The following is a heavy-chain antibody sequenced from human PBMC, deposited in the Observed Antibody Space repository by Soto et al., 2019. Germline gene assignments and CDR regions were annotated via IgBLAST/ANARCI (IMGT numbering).Heavy chain of an antibody. CDR3: ARTGCGGNGCYRFYYFVIDV. J-gene: IGHJ6*02. Sequence: QITLKESGPTLVKPTQTLTLTCSFSGFSLDSSGVGVGWVRQPPGKALEWLGVIYWNDDKRYSPSLQTRVTIAKDTSAKQVVLTLTDVDPMDTGTYYCARTGCGGNGCYRFYYFVIDVWGQGTTVIVS. CDR1: GFSLDSSGVG. V-gene: IGHV2-5*01. CDR2: IYWNDDK. D-gene: IGHD2-21*01.